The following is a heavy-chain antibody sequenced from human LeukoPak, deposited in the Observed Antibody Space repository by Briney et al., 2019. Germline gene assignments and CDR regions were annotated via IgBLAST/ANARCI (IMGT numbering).Heavy chain of an antibody. CDR3: ARVQGGGYRTADY. CDR2: ISGSGGIT. J-gene: IGHJ4*02. CDR1: GFTFSSFG. V-gene: IGHV3-23*01. Sequence: GGSLRLSCAASGFTFSSFGMTWVRQAPGKGLEWVSSISGSGGITYYADSVKGRFTISRDNSKNTLFLQMNSLRGEDTAMYYCARVQGGGYRTADYWGQGTLVTVSS. D-gene: IGHD6-19*01.